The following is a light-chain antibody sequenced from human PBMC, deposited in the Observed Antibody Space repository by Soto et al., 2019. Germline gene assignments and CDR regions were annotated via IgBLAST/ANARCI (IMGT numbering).Light chain of an antibody. CDR1: SSDVGSYDL. V-gene: IGLV2-23*02. Sequence: QSALTQPASVSGSPGQSITISCSGTSSDVGSYDLVSWYQQHPGKAPKLMIFEVNKRPSGFSERFSGSKSGNTASLTISGLQAEDEADYYCCSYAGSDTGAFGGGTKLTVL. CDR3: CSYAGSDTGA. CDR2: EVN. J-gene: IGLJ3*02.